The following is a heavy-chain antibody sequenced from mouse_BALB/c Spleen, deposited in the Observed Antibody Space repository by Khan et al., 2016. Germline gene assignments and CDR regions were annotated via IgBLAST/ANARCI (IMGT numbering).Heavy chain of an antibody. J-gene: IGHJ3*01. CDR2: IDPATGNT. V-gene: IGHV14-3*02. D-gene: IGHD2-4*01. CDR3: ARSPYDYDVGFAY. CDR1: GFNIKDTY. Sequence: VQLQQSGAELVKPGASVKLSCTASGFNIKDTYMHWVKQRPEQGLEWIGRIDPATGNTKYDPKFQGKATITADTSSNTAYLQLSRLTSEDTAVYYCARSPYDYDVGFAYWGQGTLVTVSA.